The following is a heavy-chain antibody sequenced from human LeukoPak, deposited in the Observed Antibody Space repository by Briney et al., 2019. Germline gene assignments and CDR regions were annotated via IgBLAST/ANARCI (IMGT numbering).Heavy chain of an antibody. J-gene: IGHJ4*02. CDR3: ARDLAAAGTGSDY. V-gene: IGHV4-61*01. CDR2: IYYSGST. D-gene: IGHD6-13*01. CDR1: GGSVSSGSYY. Sequence: YPSETLSLTCTVSGGSVSSGSYYWSWIRQPPGKGLEWIGYIYYSGSTNYNPSLKSRVTISVDTSKNQFSLKLSSVTAADTAVYYCARDLAAAGTGSDYWGQGTLVTVSS.